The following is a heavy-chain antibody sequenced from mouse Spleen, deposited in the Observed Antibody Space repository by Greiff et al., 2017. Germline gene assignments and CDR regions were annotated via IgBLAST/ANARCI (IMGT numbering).Heavy chain of an antibody. CDR3: ARWGWDDFDY. CDR1: GYSFTNYW. J-gene: IGHJ2*01. Sequence: QVQLQQPGTELVKSGASVRLSCKASGYSFTNYWIHWVKQWPGQGLEWIGMIHPNSGSTNYNEMFKSKATLTVDKSSTTAYMQLSSLTSEDSAVYYCARWGWDDFDYWGQGTTLTVSS. D-gene: IGHD4-1*01. V-gene: IGHV1-64*01. CDR2: IHPNSGST.